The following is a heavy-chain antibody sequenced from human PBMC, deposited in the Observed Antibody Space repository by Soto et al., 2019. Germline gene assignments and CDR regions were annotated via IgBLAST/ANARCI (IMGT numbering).Heavy chain of an antibody. D-gene: IGHD6-13*01. Sequence: SQTLSLTCAISGDSVSSNSAAWNWIRQSPSRGLEWLGRTYYRSKWYNDYAVSVKSRITINPDTSKNQFSLQLNSVTPEDTAVYYCARDFVEAAGRVYYYYYMDVWGKGTTVTVSS. CDR3: ARDFVEAAGRVYYYYYMDV. J-gene: IGHJ6*03. CDR1: GDSVSSNSAA. CDR2: TYYRSKWYN. V-gene: IGHV6-1*01.